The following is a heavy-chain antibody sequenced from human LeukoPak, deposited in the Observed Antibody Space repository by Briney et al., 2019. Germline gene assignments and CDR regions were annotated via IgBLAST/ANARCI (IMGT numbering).Heavy chain of an antibody. CDR2: ISDGGSTT. CDR3: SRSAYYDGSGNYYDY. Sequence: GGSLRLSCAASEFTFSSHWMHWVRQAPGKGLVWVSRISDGGSTTTYADSVKGRFTISRDNAKNALYLQMNGLRAEDTAVYYCSRSAYYDGSGNYYDYWGQGTLVTVSS. CDR1: EFTFSSHW. V-gene: IGHV3-74*01. D-gene: IGHD3-22*01. J-gene: IGHJ4*02.